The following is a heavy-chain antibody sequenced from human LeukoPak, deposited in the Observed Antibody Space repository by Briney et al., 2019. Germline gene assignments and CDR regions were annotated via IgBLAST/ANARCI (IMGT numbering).Heavy chain of an antibody. CDR2: IYYSGSA. CDR1: GGSISSYY. V-gene: IGHV4-59*01. CDR3: AIYAGSYPWFDP. Sequence: SETLSLTCTVSGGSISSYYWSWIRQPPGKGLEWIGYIYYSGSANYNPSLKSRVTTSVDTSKNHFSLKLSSVTAADTALYYCAIYAGSYPWFDPWGQGTLVTVSS. J-gene: IGHJ5*02. D-gene: IGHD3-10*01.